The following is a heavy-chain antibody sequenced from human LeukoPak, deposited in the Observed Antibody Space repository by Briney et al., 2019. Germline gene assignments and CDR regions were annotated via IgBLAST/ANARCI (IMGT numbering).Heavy chain of an antibody. Sequence: SETLYLTCTVSGGSISSSSYYWVWIRQPPGKGLEWIGSIYYRGSNYYNPSLKSRVNISVDTSKNQFSLKLSSVTAADTAVYYCARHPYPVGALDDDAFDIWGQGTMVTVSS. CDR2: IYYRGSN. V-gene: IGHV4-39*01. CDR1: GGSISSSSYY. D-gene: IGHD1-26*01. J-gene: IGHJ3*02. CDR3: ARHPYPVGALDDDAFDI.